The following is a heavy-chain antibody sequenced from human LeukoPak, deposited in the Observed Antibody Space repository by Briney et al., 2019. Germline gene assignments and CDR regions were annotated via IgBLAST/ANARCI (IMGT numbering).Heavy chain of an antibody. CDR2: IYYSGST. CDR1: GGSISGYY. Sequence: SETLSLTCTGAGGSISGYYWSWIRHPPGKGLEWIGNIYYSGSTSYNPSLKSRVTLSVDTSKNLFSLKLSSVTAADTAVYYCARHHHPDSSGFYPGSYYYGMDVWGQGTTVTVSS. D-gene: IGHD3-22*01. V-gene: IGHV4-59*13. CDR3: ARHHHPDSSGFYPGSYYYGMDV. J-gene: IGHJ6*02.